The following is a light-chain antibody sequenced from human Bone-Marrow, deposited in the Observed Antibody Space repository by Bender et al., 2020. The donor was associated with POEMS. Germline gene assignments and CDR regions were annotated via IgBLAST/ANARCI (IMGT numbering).Light chain of an antibody. J-gene: IGLJ2*01. Sequence: QSALTQPASVSGSPGQSITISCSETSSDVGSHNLVSWYQQHPGKAPQLIIYEGNKRPAGVYHRFSASTAANTASLTISGLQPDDEDDYHCCSYGTGPSIFGGGTKLTVL. CDR3: CSYGTGPSI. V-gene: IGLV2-23*01. CDR2: EGN. CDR1: SSDVGSHNL.